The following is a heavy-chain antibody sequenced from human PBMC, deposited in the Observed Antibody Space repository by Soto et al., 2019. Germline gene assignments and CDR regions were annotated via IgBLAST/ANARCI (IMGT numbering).Heavy chain of an antibody. Sequence: QVQLQESGPGLVKPSQTLSLTCTVSGGSISSGDYYWSWIRQPPGKGLEWIGYIYYSGSTFYNPSLKNRVTISLDTSKIQFSLKLSSVTAADTAVYYCVREGGDYWFDPWGQGTLVTVSS. CDR3: VREGGDYWFDP. CDR2: IYYSGST. V-gene: IGHV4-30-4*01. D-gene: IGHD3-16*01. J-gene: IGHJ5*02. CDR1: GGSISSGDYY.